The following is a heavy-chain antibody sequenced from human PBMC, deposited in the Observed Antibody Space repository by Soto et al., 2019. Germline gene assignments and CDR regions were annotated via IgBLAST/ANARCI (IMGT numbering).Heavy chain of an antibody. CDR2: LSPSGIST. D-gene: IGHD3-22*01. J-gene: IGHJ4*02. CDR3: GRGQYYSDTTGYYYIHY. Sequence: QVQLVQSGAEVEKPGASVKVSCKTSGYTFTSYYMHWVRQAPGQGLEWMGMLSPSGISTTYAQKCQDRVTWTRDTATSTLYMELSSLRSEDTAVYYCGRGQYYSDTTGYYYIHYWGQGTLVTVSS. V-gene: IGHV1-46*03. CDR1: GYTFTSYY.